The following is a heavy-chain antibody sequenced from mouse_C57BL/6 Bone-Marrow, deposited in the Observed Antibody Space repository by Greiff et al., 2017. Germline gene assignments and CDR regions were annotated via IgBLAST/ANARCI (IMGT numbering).Heavy chain of an antibody. V-gene: IGHV1-76*01. CDR2: IYPGSGNT. CDR3: ARGGLIYDGSLAY. CDR1: GYTFTDYY. D-gene: IGHD2-3*01. Sequence: VQLQQSGAELVRPGASVKLSCKASGYTFTDYYINWVKQRPGQGLEWIARIYPGSGNTYYNEKFKGKDTLTAEKSSSTAYMQLSSLTSEDSAVYFCARGGLIYDGSLAYWGQGTLVTVSA. J-gene: IGHJ3*01.